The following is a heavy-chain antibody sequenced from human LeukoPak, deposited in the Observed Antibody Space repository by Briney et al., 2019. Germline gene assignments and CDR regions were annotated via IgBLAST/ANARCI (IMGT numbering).Heavy chain of an antibody. V-gene: IGHV3-21*06. D-gene: IGHD5-12*01. CDR3: ARVRRRSSAYDYSDY. CDR2: LSSSSTYI. Sequence: GGSLRLSCAASGFTFSGYSMNWDRQAPGKGLEWVSALSSSSTYIYYVDSVKGRFTISRDNAKNSLYLQMNSLRAEDTAIYFCARVRRRSSAYDYSDYWGQGTLVTVSA. CDR1: GFTFSGYS. J-gene: IGHJ4*02.